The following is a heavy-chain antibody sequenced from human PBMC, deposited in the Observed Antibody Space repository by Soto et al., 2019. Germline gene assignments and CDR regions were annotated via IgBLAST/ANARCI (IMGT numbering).Heavy chain of an antibody. CDR3: AIQGGIGEADVNWFDP. V-gene: IGHV4-59*08. CDR2: IYYSGST. Sequence: SETLSFTCTVSGGSISSYYWSWIRQPPGKGLEWIGYIYYSGSTNYNPSLKSRVTISVDTSKNQFSLKLSSVTAADTAVYYCAIQGGIGEADVNWFDPWGQRTLGNVSS. J-gene: IGHJ5*02. CDR1: GGSISSYY. D-gene: IGHD3-10*01.